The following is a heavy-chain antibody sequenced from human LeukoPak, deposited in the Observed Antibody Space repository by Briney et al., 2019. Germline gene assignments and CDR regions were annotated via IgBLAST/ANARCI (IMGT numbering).Heavy chain of an antibody. CDR1: GFTFSSYW. J-gene: IGHJ5*02. CDR2: ITSDGSDT. Sequence: PGGSLRLSCAASGFTFSSYWMHWVRQVPGKGLVWVSRITSDGSDTIYADSVKGRFTIYRDNAKNTLYLQMNSLRAEDTALYYCSRDRRTWFDPWGQGTLVTVSS. V-gene: IGHV3-74*01. CDR3: SRDRRTWFDP.